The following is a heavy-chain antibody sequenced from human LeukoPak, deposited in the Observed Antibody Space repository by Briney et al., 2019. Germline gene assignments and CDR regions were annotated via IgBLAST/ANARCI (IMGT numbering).Heavy chain of an antibody. J-gene: IGHJ4*02. CDR2: INPNSGGT. D-gene: IGHD2-15*01. CDR3: ARNPCGGGTCYNDY. V-gene: IGHV1-2*06. CDR1: GYTFTCYY. Sequence: ASVKVSCKASGYTFTCYYIHWVRQAPGQGLEWMGRINPNSGGTNYAQNFQGRVTMTRDTSISTAYMELSRLKSDDTAVYYCARNPCGGGTCYNDYWGQGTLVTVSS.